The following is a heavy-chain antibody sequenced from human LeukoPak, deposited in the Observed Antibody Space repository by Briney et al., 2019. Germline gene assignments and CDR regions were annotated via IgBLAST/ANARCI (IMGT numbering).Heavy chain of an antibody. Sequence: SETLSLTCTVSGGSISSGGYYWSWIRQHPGKGLEWIGYIYYSGSTYYNPSLKSRVTISVDTSKNQFSLKLSSVTAADTAVYCCVYISSSGGSHDYWGQGTLVTVSS. CDR3: VYISSSGGSHDY. CDR1: GGSISSGGYY. D-gene: IGHD6-13*01. V-gene: IGHV4-39*01. CDR2: IYYSGST. J-gene: IGHJ4*02.